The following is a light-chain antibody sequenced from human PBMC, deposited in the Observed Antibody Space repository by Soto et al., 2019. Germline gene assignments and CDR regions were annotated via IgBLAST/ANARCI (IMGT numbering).Light chain of an antibody. CDR1: QSVSSC. Sequence: EFVLTQSPATLSLSPGERATLSVMASQSVSSCLAWYQQKPGQAPRLLIYDASNRATGIPARFSGSGSGTDFTLTISSLEPEDFAVYYCQQRSNWPPITFGQGTRLEIK. J-gene: IGKJ5*01. V-gene: IGKV3-11*01. CDR3: QQRSNWPPIT. CDR2: DAS.